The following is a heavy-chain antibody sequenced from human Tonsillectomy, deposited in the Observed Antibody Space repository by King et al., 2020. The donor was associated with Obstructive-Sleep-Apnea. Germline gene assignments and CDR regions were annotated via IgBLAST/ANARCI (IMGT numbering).Heavy chain of an antibody. D-gene: IGHD3-10*01. CDR1: GFTFSNYA. J-gene: IGHJ3*02. Sequence: VQLVESGGGLVQPGGSLRLSCAASGFTFSNYAMSWVRQAPGKGLEWVSGISGSGGSTYYADSVKGRFTISRDNSNNTLYLQMNSLRAEDTAIYYCATPISLLGFGECHGAFDMWGQGTMVTVSS. CDR3: ATPISLLGFGECHGAFDM. CDR2: ISGSGGST. V-gene: IGHV3-23*04.